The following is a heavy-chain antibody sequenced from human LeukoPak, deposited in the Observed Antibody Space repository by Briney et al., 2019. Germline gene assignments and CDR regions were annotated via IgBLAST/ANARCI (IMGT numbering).Heavy chain of an antibody. J-gene: IGHJ4*02. CDR1: GFTFSSYS. CDR2: ISSGSSYI. V-gene: IGHV3-21*01. D-gene: IGHD4-17*01. Sequence: PGGSLRLSCAASGFTFSSYSMNWVRQAPGKGLEWVSSISSGSSYIYYADSVKGRFTISRDNAKNSLYLQMNSLRAEDTAVYYCARDRSTTVTTYYGFDYWGQGTLVTVSS. CDR3: ARDRSTTVTTYYGFDY.